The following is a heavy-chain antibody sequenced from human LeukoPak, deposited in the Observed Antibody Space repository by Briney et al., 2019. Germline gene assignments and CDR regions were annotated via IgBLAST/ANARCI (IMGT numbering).Heavy chain of an antibody. D-gene: IGHD3-22*01. V-gene: IGHV1-8*01. CDR1: GYTFTSYD. CDR2: MNPSSGNT. Sequence: GASVKVSCKASGYTFTSYDINWVRQATGQGLEWMGWMNPSSGNTGYAQKFQGRVTITRNTSINTAYMELSSLRSEDTAVYYCARGYYYDSSGSSMGLRYWGQGTLVTVSS. CDR3: ARGYYYDSSGSSMGLRY. J-gene: IGHJ4*02.